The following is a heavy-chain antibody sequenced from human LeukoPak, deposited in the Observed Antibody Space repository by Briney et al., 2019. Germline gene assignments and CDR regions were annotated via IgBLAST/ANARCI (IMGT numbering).Heavy chain of an antibody. CDR1: GFTFTDVY. Sequence: GGSLRLSCAASGFTFTDVYVSWIRQSPGKGLEWLAYISPNSADISYADSVKGRFTISRDNAKNSLYLQMNSLRVEDTGIYYCSRDPRSLDYWGQGALVTVSS. J-gene: IGHJ4*02. CDR2: ISPNSADI. CDR3: SRDPRSLDY. V-gene: IGHV3-11*01.